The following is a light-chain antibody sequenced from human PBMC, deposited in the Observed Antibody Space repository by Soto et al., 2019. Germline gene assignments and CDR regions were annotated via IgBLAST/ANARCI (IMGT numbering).Light chain of an antibody. CDR3: VQDYDYPLT. V-gene: IGKV1-6*01. CDR1: QGIARD. J-gene: IGKJ4*01. Sequence: AIQMTQSPSSLSASVGDRVIISCRASQGIARDLGWYQQKPGKAPELLIFAASGLQNGVPSRFSGSGSGTDFTLTISSLQPEDFATYFCVQDYDYPLTFGGGTKVEIK. CDR2: AAS.